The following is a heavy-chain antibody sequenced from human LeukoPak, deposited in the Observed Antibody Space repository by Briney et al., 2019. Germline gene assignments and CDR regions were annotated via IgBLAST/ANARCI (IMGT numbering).Heavy chain of an antibody. V-gene: IGHV3-23*01. CDR1: GFTFSLYG. D-gene: IGHD2-15*01. CDR2: IGGSAGKT. CDR3: AKELGDIVVVVAAVHLNDAFDI. J-gene: IGHJ3*02. Sequence: PGGSLRLSCAASGFTFSLYGMSWVRQTPGKGLEWVSSIGGSAGKTYYADSVKGRFTISRDDSKDTLYLQMNSLRAEDTAVYYCAKELGDIVVVVAAVHLNDAFDIWGQGTMVTVSS.